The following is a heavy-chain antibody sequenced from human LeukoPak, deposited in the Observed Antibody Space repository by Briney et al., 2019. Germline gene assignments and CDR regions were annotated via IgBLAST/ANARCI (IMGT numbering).Heavy chain of an antibody. D-gene: IGHD3-22*01. V-gene: IGHV1-2*02. CDR1: GYTFTGYY. J-gene: IGHJ5*02. CDR3: ARYYYDSSGYKNWFDP. CDR2: INPNSGGT. Sequence: ASVKVSFKASGYTFTGYYMHWVRQAPGQGLEWMGWINPNSGGTNYAQKFQGRVTMTRDTSISTAYMELSRLRSDDTAVYYCARYYYDSSGYKNWFDPWGQGTLVTVSS.